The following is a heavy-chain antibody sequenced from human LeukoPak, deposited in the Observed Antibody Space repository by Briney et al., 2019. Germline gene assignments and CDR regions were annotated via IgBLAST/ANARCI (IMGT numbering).Heavy chain of an antibody. CDR2: IKENGREK. CDR3: ARDLVGASYY. V-gene: IGHV3-7*01. J-gene: IGHJ4*02. Sequence: GRSLRLSCAASGFTFSAYWMSWVRQAPGKGLEWVANIKENGREKYYADSVKGRFTISRDNAKNSLYLEMNSLRAEDTALYFCARDLVGASYYWGQGTLVTVSS. CDR1: GFTFSAYW. D-gene: IGHD1-26*01.